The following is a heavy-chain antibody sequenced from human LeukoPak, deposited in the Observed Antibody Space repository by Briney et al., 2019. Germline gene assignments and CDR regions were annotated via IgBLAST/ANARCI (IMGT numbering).Heavy chain of an antibody. D-gene: IGHD3/OR15-3a*01. J-gene: IGHJ4*02. V-gene: IGHV4-59*01. CDR2: FDNSGGS. Sequence: PSETLSLTCNVSGDSIRGFYWAWIRQPPGKGLEWIGYFDNSGGSNYNPALESRVIISVYTSKNQFSLKLRSLTAADTAVYYCARWNYDIWTGHRYFDYWGQGTLVIVSS. CDR1: GDSIRGFY. CDR3: ARWNYDIWTGHRYFDY.